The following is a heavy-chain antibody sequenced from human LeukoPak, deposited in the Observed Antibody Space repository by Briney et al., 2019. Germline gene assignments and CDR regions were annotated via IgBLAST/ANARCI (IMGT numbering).Heavy chain of an antibody. V-gene: IGHV3-21*01. J-gene: IGHJ4*02. D-gene: IGHD3-22*01. CDR3: ARDSDSSGYCDY. CDR1: GFTFSGYS. Sequence: GGSLRLSCAASGFTFSGYSMTWVRQAPGKGLEWVSSISSSSSYIYYADSVKGRFTISRDNAKNSLYLQMNSLRAEDTAVYYCARDSDSSGYCDYWGQGTLVTVSS. CDR2: ISSSSSYI.